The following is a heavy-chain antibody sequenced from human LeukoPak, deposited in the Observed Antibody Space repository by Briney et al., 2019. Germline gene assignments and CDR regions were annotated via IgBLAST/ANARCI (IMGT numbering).Heavy chain of an antibody. D-gene: IGHD1-26*01. CDR3: ARDRVGATSYFDY. V-gene: IGHV4-4*07. CDR2: IYTSGST. Sequence: SETLSLTCTVSGGSISSYYWSWVRQPAGKGLEWIGRIYTSGSTNYNPSLKSRVTISVDKSKNQFSLKLSSVTAADTAVYYCARDRVGATSYFDYWGQGTLVTVSS. J-gene: IGHJ4*02. CDR1: GGSISSYY.